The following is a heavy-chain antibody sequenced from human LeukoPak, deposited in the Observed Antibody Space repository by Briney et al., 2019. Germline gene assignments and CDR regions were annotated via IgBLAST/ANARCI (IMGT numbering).Heavy chain of an antibody. CDR2: IYHSGST. V-gene: IGHV4-4*02. J-gene: IGHJ5*02. CDR3: ARASLYMVRGVIGLNWFDP. Sequence: PSETLSLTCAVSGGSISSSNWWSWVRQPPGKGLEWIGEIYHSGSTNYNPSLKSRVTISVDKSKNQFSLKLSSVTAADTAVYYCARASLYMVRGVIGLNWFDPWGQGTLVTVSP. CDR1: GGSISSSNW. D-gene: IGHD3-10*01.